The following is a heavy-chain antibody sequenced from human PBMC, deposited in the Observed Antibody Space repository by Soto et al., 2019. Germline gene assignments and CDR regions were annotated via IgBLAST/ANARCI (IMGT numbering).Heavy chain of an antibody. CDR1: GFTFSSYG. CDR3: ARDCAGYSSGWYQRGGFDY. CDR2: IWYDGSNK. J-gene: IGHJ4*02. Sequence: QVQLVESGGGVVQPGRSLRLSCAASGFTFSSYGMHWFGQAPGKGLEWVAVIWYDGSNKYYAASVKGRFTISRDHSKNTLYLQMNSLRAEDTAVYYCARDCAGYSSGWYQRGGFDYWGQGTLVTVSS. D-gene: IGHD6-19*01. V-gene: IGHV3-33*01.